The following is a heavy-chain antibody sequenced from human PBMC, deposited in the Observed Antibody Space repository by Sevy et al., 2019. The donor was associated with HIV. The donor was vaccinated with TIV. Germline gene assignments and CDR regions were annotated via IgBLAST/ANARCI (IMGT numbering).Heavy chain of an antibody. CDR1: GFTFSSAW. V-gene: IGHV3-15*01. CDR3: ITDPEYRGYDEEVINYYYYGMDV. CDR2: IKSEIDGGAI. J-gene: IGHJ6*02. Sequence: GGSLRLSCAASGFTFSSAWMSWVRQAPGKGLEWVGRIKSEIDGGAIDYAAPVKGRFSISREDAKNTVYLQMKSLKTEATDVYYCITDPEYRGYDEEVINYYYYGMDVWGQGTTVTVSS. D-gene: IGHD5-12*01.